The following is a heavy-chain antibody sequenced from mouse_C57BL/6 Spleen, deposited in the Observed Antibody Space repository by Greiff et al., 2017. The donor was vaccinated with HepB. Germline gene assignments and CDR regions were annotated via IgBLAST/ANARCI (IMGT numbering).Heavy chain of an antibody. V-gene: IGHV1-53*01. D-gene: IGHD1-1*01. CDR2: INPSNGGT. J-gene: IGHJ1*03. CDR1: GYTFTSYW. CDR3: ARAFITTVVAHWYFDV. Sequence: QVQLQQPGTELVKPGASVKLSCKASGYTFTSYWMHWVKQSPGQGLEWIGNINPSNGGTNYNEKFKSKATLTVDKSSSTAYMQLSSLTSEDSAVYYCARAFITTVVAHWYFDVWGTGTTVTVSS.